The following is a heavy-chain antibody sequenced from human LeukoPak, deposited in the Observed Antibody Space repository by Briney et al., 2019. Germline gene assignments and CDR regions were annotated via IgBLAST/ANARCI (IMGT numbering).Heavy chain of an antibody. V-gene: IGHV3-30*02. Sequence: GGALRLSCAASGFTFSSYGMHWVRQAPGKGLKWVAFIRYDGSNKYYADSVKGRFTISRDNSKNTRYLQMNSLRAEDTAVYYCAKDRIIYGSGSYTSYDYWGQGTLVTVSS. CDR2: IRYDGSNK. D-gene: IGHD3-10*01. CDR3: AKDRIIYGSGSYTSYDY. CDR1: GFTFSSYG. J-gene: IGHJ4*02.